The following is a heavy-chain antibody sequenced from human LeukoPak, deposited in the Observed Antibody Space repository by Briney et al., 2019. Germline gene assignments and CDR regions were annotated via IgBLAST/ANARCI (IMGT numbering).Heavy chain of an antibody. Sequence: PEGSLRLSCAASGFTFSGSAMHWVRQASGKGLEWVGRIRSKANSYATAYAASVKGRFTISRDDSKNTAYLQMNSLKTEDTAVYYCTRHFDSSGYYYVGFDYWGQGTLVTVSS. D-gene: IGHD3-22*01. CDR1: GFTFSGSA. V-gene: IGHV3-73*01. CDR3: TRHFDSSGYYYVGFDY. J-gene: IGHJ4*02. CDR2: IRSKANSYAT.